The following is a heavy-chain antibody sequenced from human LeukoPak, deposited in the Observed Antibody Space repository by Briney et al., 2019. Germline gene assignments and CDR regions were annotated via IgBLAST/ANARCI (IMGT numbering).Heavy chain of an antibody. J-gene: IGHJ6*03. CDR2: LYYIGST. V-gene: IGHV4-59*07. CDR1: GGSLRIYY. D-gene: IGHD3-3*01. Sequence: TLSLMHTFSGGSLRIYYWSCMRQPSGRALVGIGDLYYIGSTTYNPSVKSRVPITVGASKSQFSLKLSSVTAADTAVYYCARAPGFYDFWSGPRHYYMDVWGKGTTVTVSS. CDR3: ARAPGFYDFWSGPRHYYMDV.